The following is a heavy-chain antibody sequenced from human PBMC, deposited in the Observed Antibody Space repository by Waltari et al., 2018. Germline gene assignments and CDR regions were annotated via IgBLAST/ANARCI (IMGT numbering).Heavy chain of an antibody. D-gene: IGHD2-21*02. CDR3: AKDLLSVVTAIGAYGLDV. CDR2: MSGSGDST. CDR1: GVTFSSYA. V-gene: IGHV3-23*04. J-gene: IGHJ6*02. Sequence: EVQLVESGGGLVQPGGSLRLACAAYGVTFSSYAMSWVRKAPGTGLEWVSAMSGSGDSTYYADSVKGRFTISRDNSKNTLYLQMNSLRAEDTAVYYCAKDLLSVVTAIGAYGLDVWGQGTTVTVSS.